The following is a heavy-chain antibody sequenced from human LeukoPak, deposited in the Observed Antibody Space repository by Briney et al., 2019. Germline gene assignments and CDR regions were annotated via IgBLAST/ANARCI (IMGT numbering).Heavy chain of an antibody. CDR1: GYTVTELS. CDR2: FHPEDGET. D-gene: IGHD3-10*01. J-gene: IGHJ4*02. CDR3: ARGSTDLIEGYYGSGSYFY. V-gene: IGHV1-24*01. Sequence: VASVKVSCKVSGYTVTELSMHWVRQSPGKGLEWMGGFHPEDGETIYAQKFQGRVTMTEDTSTDTAYMELSSLRSDDTAVYYCARGSTDLIEGYYGSGSYFYWGQGTLVTVSS.